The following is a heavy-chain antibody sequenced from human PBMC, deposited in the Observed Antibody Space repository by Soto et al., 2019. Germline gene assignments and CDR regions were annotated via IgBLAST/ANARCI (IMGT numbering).Heavy chain of an antibody. CDR1: GYSFFSYY. CDR3: ARGGATLFGVIDS. CDR2: FLASGGNT. J-gene: IGHJ4*02. Sequence: ASVKVSCKASGYSFFSYYIHWVRQAPGQGLEWMGRFLASGGNTDYAQRFRGRISMTRDTSTANTVSLELTSLTSDDTAVYYCARGGATLFGVIDSWGQGTRVTVSS. V-gene: IGHV1-46*01. D-gene: IGHD3-3*01.